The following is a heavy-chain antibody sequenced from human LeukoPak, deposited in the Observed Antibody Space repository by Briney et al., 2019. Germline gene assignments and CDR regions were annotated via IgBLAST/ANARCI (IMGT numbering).Heavy chain of an antibody. CDR2: IHHSGST. Sequence: PSGTLSLTCAVSGDSLSINYWWTWVRQPPGKGLEWIGEIHHSGSTNYIPSLKSRVTVSVDNSRNDFSLSLTSVSAADTAVYYCARGIPGYFGTSGYYYEYWGQGTLVTVSS. CDR1: GDSLSINYW. D-gene: IGHD3-22*01. V-gene: IGHV4-4*02. J-gene: IGHJ4*02. CDR3: ARGIPGYFGTSGYYYEY.